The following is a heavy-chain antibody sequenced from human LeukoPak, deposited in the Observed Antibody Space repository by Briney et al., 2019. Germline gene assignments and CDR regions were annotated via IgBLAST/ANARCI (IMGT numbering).Heavy chain of an antibody. Sequence: GGSLRLSCAVSGVTVSSNHRSWVRQAPGKGLERVSAIYSGGGTYYADSVKGRFTLSRDISKNTLYLQMNSLRAEDTAVYYCVRDASWGQGTLVTVSS. CDR3: VRDAS. CDR2: IYSGGGT. V-gene: IGHV3-66*01. J-gene: IGHJ4*02. CDR1: GVTVSSNH.